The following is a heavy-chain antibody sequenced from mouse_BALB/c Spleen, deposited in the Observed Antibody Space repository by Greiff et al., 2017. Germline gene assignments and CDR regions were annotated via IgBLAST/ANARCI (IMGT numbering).Heavy chain of an antibody. CDR3: AREDLLLRPVFAY. D-gene: IGHD1-1*01. J-gene: IGHJ3*01. CDR2: INPDSSTI. Sequence: EVKLLESGGGLVQPGGSLKLSCAASGFDFSRYWMSWVRQAPGKGLEWIGEINPDSSTINYTPSLKDKFIISRDNAKNTLYLQMSKVRSEDTALYYCAREDLLLRPVFAYWGQGTLVTVSA. V-gene: IGHV4-1*02. CDR1: GFDFSRYW.